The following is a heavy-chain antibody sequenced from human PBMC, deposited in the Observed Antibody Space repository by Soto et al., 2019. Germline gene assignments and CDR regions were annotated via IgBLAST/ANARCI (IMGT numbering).Heavy chain of an antibody. Sequence: GESLKISCKGSGYSFTRYWIGWVRQMPGKGLELMGIIYPGDSDTRYSPSFQGQVTISADKSISTAYLQWSSLKASDTAMYYCAISGGGQKQQPPKYYYGMDVWGQGTTVTVSS. CDR3: AISGGGQKQQPPKYYYGMDV. CDR2: IYPGDSDT. CDR1: GYSFTRYW. J-gene: IGHJ6*02. D-gene: IGHD6-13*01. V-gene: IGHV5-51*01.